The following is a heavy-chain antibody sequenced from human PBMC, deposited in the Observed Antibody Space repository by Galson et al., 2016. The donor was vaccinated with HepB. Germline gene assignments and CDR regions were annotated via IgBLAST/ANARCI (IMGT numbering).Heavy chain of an antibody. D-gene: IGHD2-2*01. V-gene: IGHV4-30-2*01. J-gene: IGHJ4*02. CDR2: IYHTGST. CDR3: ARGKGLVGFDY. CDR1: GGSISSGGYS. Sequence: TLSLTCTVSGGSISSGGYSWSWIRQPPGKGLEWIGYIYHTGSTYYNPSLKSRVTISVDRSKNQFSLKLNSVTAPDTAVFYCARGKGLVGFDYWGQGTQVTVSS.